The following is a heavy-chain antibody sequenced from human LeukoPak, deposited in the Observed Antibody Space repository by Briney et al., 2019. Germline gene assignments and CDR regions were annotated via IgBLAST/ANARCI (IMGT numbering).Heavy chain of an antibody. Sequence: ASVKVSCKASGYTFTSYGISWVRQAPGQGLEWMGGIIPIFGTANYAQKFQGRVTITADESTSTAYMELSSLRSEDTAVYYCARSIAVAGTPLDYWGQGTLVTVSS. CDR3: ARSIAVAGTPLDY. D-gene: IGHD6-19*01. V-gene: IGHV1-69*13. CDR2: IIPIFGTA. J-gene: IGHJ4*02. CDR1: GYTFTSYG.